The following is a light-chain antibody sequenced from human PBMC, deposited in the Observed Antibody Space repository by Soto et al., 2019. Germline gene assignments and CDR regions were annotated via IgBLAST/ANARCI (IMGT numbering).Light chain of an antibody. J-gene: IGKJ3*01. CDR2: DAS. CDR1: QTVSSD. CDR3: RQCSYWRPQFT. Sequence: EIGLTQSPATLSLSPGERATLSSRASQTVSSDLACYQQKPGQAPRLLIYDASNRATGIPARFSGSEPGIDFCLTIISIEEQDFRVYYCRQCSYWRPQFTFGPGTKVDIK. V-gene: IGKV3-11*01.